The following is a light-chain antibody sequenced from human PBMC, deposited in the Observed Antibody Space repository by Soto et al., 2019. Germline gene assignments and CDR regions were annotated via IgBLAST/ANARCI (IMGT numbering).Light chain of an antibody. CDR2: GAS. CDR1: QSASSK. J-gene: IGKJ1*01. CDR3: QQYNSWLWT. V-gene: IGKV3-15*01. Sequence: EIVMTQSPATLSVSPGEGATLSCRARQSASSKLAWYQQKPGQAPRLLIYGASTRATGIPARFSGSGSGTEFTLIISSLQSEDSAVYYWQQYNSWLWTFGQGTKVEIK.